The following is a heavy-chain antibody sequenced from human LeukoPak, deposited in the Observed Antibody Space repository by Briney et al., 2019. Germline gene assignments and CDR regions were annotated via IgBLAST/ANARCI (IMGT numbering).Heavy chain of an antibody. CDR3: ARVARGSGSYHYRGPFDY. D-gene: IGHD3-10*01. J-gene: IGHJ4*02. CDR1: GFTFSSYA. CDR2: ISYDGSNK. Sequence: GGSLRLSCAASGFTFSSYAMHWVRQAPGKGLEWVAVISYDGSNKYYADSVKGRSTISRDNSKNTLYLQMNSLRAEDTAVYYCARVARGSGSYHYRGPFDYWGQGTLVTVSS. V-gene: IGHV3-30-3*01.